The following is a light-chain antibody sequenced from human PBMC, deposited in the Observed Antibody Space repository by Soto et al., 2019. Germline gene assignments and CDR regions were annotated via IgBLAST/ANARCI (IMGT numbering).Light chain of an antibody. CDR2: ATS. CDR3: HQRSSWPLP. CDR1: QSIGNY. V-gene: IGKV3-11*01. Sequence: EFVLTQSPSTLSLSPGEGATLSCRASQSIGNYLAWYQQKPGQAPRLLIYATSNRATGIPARFSGSGSGTDFTLTISSLEPEDFAVYYCHQRSSWPLPFGPGTKVDIK. J-gene: IGKJ3*01.